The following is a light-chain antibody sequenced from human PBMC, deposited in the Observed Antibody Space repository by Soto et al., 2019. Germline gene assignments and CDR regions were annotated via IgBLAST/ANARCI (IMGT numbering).Light chain of an antibody. CDR2: DVS. J-gene: IGKJ3*01. Sequence: DIHMTQSPSTLSASVGDRVTITSRASQSISEWLTWYQQKPGRAPKLLIYDVSSLESGVPSRFSGSGSETEFTLNISSLQPDDFATYYCQQYSRYPFTFGPGTKVDIK. V-gene: IGKV1-5*01. CDR3: QQYSRYPFT. CDR1: QSISEW.